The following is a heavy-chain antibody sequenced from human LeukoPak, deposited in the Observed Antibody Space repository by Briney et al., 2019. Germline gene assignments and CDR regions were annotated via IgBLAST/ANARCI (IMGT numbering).Heavy chain of an antibody. CDR1: RFTFRSYW. CDR2: IKYDGSEK. Sequence: GGSLRLSCAASRFTFRSYWVSWVREAPGKGLEGVANIKYDGSEKYYVDSVKGRFNISRDNAKSSLSLQMNSLRVEDTAIYYCARNKRGDSWGQGTLVTVST. V-gene: IGHV3-7*01. J-gene: IGHJ4*02. D-gene: IGHD1-1*01. CDR3: ARNKRGDS.